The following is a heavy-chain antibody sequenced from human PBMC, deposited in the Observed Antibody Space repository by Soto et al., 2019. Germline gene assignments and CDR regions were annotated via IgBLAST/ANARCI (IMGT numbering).Heavy chain of an antibody. CDR2: IIPIFGTA. J-gene: IGHJ5*02. Sequence: QVQLVQSGAEVKKPGSSVKVSCKASGGTFSSYAISWVRQAPGQGLEWMGGIIPIFGTANYAQKFQGRVTITADESTSTASMELSSLRSEDTAVYYCARGYSSGWYNWFDPWGQGTLVTVSS. V-gene: IGHV1-69*01. CDR1: GGTFSSYA. CDR3: ARGYSSGWYNWFDP. D-gene: IGHD6-19*01.